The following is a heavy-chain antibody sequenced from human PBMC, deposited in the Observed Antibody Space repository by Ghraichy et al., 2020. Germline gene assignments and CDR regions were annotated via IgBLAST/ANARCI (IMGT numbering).Heavy chain of an antibody. CDR3: ARGQGWNRVGI. CDR2: INHSGST. Sequence: SETLSLTCAVYGGSFSGYYWSWIRQPPGKGLEWIGEINHSGSTNYNPSLKSRVTISVDTSKNQFSLKLSSVTAADTAVYYCARGQGWNRVGIWGQGTMVTVSS. CDR1: GGSFSGYY. J-gene: IGHJ3*02. D-gene: IGHD1-1*01. V-gene: IGHV4-34*01.